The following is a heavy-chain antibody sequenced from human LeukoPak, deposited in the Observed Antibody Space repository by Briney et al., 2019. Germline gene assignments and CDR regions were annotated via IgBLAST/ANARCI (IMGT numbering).Heavy chain of an antibody. CDR1: GFTFSSYS. V-gene: IGHV3-21*01. CDR2: ISSSSSYI. D-gene: IGHD6-19*01. Sequence: GGSLRLSCAASGFTFSSYSMNWVRQAPGKGREWVSSISSSSSYIYYADSAKGRFTISRDNAKNSLYLQMNSLRAEDTAVYYCARGLRETIAVAWRGHHPTDYWGQGTLVTVSS. J-gene: IGHJ4*02. CDR3: ARGLRETIAVAWRGHHPTDY.